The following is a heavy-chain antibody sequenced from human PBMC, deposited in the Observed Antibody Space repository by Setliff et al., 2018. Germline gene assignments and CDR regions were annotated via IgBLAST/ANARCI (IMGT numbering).Heavy chain of an antibody. V-gene: IGHV4-39*01. D-gene: IGHD1-1*01. CDR3: ARTGTYRYFDY. Sequence: SETLSLTCTVSGGSINSGVFYWGWIRQPTGKGLEWIGRSHHGGDTYYNASLKSRLTRSVDTAKTQFPLKMRCVTAADTAVYYCARTGTYRYFDYWGQGALVTVSS. CDR1: GGSINSGVFY. J-gene: IGHJ4*02. CDR2: SHHGGDT.